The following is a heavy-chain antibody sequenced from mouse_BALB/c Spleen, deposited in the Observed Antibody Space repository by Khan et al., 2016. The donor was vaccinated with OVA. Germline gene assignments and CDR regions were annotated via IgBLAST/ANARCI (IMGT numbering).Heavy chain of an antibody. J-gene: IGHJ2*01. CDR3: GREEALYDFNY. Sequence: QVQLQQSGAELVRPGASVKLSCKTSGYIFTSYWIHWVKQRSGQGLEWIARIYPGTGNTYYNENFKGKATLTADNYSSTAYMQLSSLKSEDSAVYCCGREEALYDFNYWGQGTTLTVSS. V-gene: IGHV1S132*01. D-gene: IGHD2-14*01. CDR1: GYIFTSYW. CDR2: IYPGTGNT.